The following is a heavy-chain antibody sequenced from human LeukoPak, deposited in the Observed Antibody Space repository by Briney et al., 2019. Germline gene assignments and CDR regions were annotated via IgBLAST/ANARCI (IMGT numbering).Heavy chain of an antibody. J-gene: IGHJ4*02. CDR1: GFTFDDYA. CDR3: AKGSGYYYDSSDRGFDF. D-gene: IGHD3-22*01. CDR2: ISWNSGSI. V-gene: IGHV3-9*03. Sequence: GGSLRLSCVVSGFTFDDYAMHWVRHAPGKGLEWVSGISWNSGSIVYVDSVKGRFTISRDNAKNSLYLQMNSLRAEDMALYYCAKGSGYYYDSSDRGFDFWGQGTVVTVSS.